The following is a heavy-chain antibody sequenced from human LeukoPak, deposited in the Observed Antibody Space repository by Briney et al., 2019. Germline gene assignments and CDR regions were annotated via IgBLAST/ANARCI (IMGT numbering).Heavy chain of an antibody. Sequence: SSETLSLTCTVSGGSISSGSYYWSWIRQPAGKGLEWIGRIYTSGSTNYNPSLKSRVTISVDTSKNQFSLKLSSVTAADTAVYYCARDWCSGGFCYHPKGSSDYWGQGTLVTVSS. D-gene: IGHD2-15*01. V-gene: IGHV4-61*02. J-gene: IGHJ4*02. CDR1: GGSISSGSYY. CDR2: IYTSGST. CDR3: ARDWCSGGFCYHPKGSSDY.